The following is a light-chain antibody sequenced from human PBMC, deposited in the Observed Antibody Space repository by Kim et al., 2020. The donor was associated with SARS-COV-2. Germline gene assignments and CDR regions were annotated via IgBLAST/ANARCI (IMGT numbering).Light chain of an antibody. CDR3: NSRDTSGDHVV. J-gene: IGLJ2*01. V-gene: IGLV3-19*01. Sequence: LGQTVRITCQGDSLRTYYASWYQQKPGQAPTLVLYGKNKRPSGIPDRFSGSNSGNTASLTVTGAQAVDEADYYCNSRDTSGDHVVFGGGTQLTVL. CDR1: SLRTYY. CDR2: GKN.